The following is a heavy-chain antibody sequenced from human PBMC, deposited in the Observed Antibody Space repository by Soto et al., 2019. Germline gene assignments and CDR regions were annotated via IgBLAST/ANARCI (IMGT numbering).Heavy chain of an antibody. CDR2: IYYSGST. D-gene: IGHD5-12*01. CDR3: ARTLGSQWLNFDY. V-gene: IGHV4-59*01. CDR1: GGSISSYY. Sequence: QVQLQESGPGLVKPSETLSLTCTVSGGSISSYYWSWIRQPPGKGLEWIGYIYYSGSTNYNPSLKSRVTISVDTSKNQFSLKLSSVTAADTAVYYYARTLGSQWLNFDYWGQGTLVTVSS. J-gene: IGHJ4*02.